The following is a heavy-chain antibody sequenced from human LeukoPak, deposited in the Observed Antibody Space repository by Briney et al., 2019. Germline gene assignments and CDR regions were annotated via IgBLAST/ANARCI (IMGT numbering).Heavy chain of an antibody. CDR3: ARVGAAAGTFDY. J-gene: IGHJ4*02. CDR1: GDSISSGDYY. V-gene: IGHV4-61*02. Sequence: SETLSLTCTVSGDSISSGDYYWSWIRQPAGKGLEWIGRISSSGSTNYNPSLKSRVTISVDTSKNQSSLKLSSVTAADTAVYYCARVGAAAGTFDYWGQGTLVTVSS. CDR2: ISSSGST. D-gene: IGHD6-13*01.